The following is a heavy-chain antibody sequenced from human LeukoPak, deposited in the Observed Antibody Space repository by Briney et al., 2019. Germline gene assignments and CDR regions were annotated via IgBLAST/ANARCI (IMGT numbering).Heavy chain of an antibody. Sequence: GGSLRLSCAASGSTFSSYAMSWARQAPGKGLEWVSAISHSAGSTYYADSVKGRFTISRDSSQNTLYLQMNSLRAEDTAVYYCAKEVGATQLDYWGQGTLVTVSS. J-gene: IGHJ4*02. D-gene: IGHD1-26*01. CDR1: GSTFSSYA. V-gene: IGHV3-23*01. CDR3: AKEVGATQLDY. CDR2: ISHSAGST.